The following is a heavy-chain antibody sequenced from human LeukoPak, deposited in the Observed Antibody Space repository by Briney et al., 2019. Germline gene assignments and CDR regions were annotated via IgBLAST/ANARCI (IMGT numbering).Heavy chain of an antibody. D-gene: IGHD2-8*01. CDR1: GFIFSNYA. V-gene: IGHV3-30*04. CDR2: ISSDGSKI. Sequence: GRSLRLSCAASGFIFSNYAMHWVRQAPGKGLEWVALISSDGSKIYYADSVKGRFTISRDNAKNSLYLQMNSLRAEDTAVYYCARLDGVGYWGQGTLVTVSS. CDR3: ARLDGVGY. J-gene: IGHJ4*02.